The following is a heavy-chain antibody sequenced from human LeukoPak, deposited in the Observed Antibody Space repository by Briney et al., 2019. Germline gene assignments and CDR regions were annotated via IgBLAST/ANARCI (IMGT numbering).Heavy chain of an antibody. CDR2: FTSDGNSM. CDR1: GFTLSSYT. J-gene: IGHJ4*02. D-gene: IGHD6-13*01. V-gene: IGHV3-74*01. Sequence: PGGSLRLSCAASGFTLSSYTMYWVRQAPGRGLVWVARFTSDGNSMTYADFVKGRFTVSRDNAKNSLYLQMNSLRAEDTAVYYCARAGYSSSWYADSWGQGTLVTVSS. CDR3: ARAGYSSSWYADS.